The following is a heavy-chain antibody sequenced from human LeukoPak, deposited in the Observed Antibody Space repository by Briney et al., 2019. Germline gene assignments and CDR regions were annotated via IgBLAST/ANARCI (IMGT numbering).Heavy chain of an antibody. Sequence: PGGSLRLSCAASGFTVSSNYMSWVRQAPGRGLEWVSVIYSGGSTYYADSVKGRFTISRDNSKNTLYLQMNSLRAEDTAVYYCARDSLGNNHIDYWGQGTLVTVSS. CDR3: ARDSLGNNHIDY. CDR2: IYSGGST. D-gene: IGHD2/OR15-2a*01. CDR1: GFTVSSNY. V-gene: IGHV3-53*01. J-gene: IGHJ4*02.